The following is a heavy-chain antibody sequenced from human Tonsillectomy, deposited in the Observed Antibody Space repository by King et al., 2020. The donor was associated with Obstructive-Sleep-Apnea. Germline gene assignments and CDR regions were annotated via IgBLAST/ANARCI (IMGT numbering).Heavy chain of an antibody. CDR2: IKSKADGGTA. D-gene: IGHD3-9*01. J-gene: IGHJ3*02. V-gene: IGHV3-15*01. CDR1: GFTFSNAW. Sequence: VQLVQSGGGLVKPGGSLRLSCAASGFTFSNAWMSWVRQAPGKGLEWVGRIKSKADGGTADYAAPVKGRFTISRDDSKNTLYLQMTSLKTEDTALYYCTTDGLRFFDWNAFDIWGQGTMVTVSS. CDR3: TTDGLRFFDWNAFDI.